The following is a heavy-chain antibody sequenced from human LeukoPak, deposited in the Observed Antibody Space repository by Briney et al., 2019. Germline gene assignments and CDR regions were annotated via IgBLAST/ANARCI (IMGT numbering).Heavy chain of an antibody. CDR1: GGSFSGYY. J-gene: IGHJ4*02. CDR2: INHSGST. CDR3: ARPPWLYTDPNDY. Sequence: SESLSLTCAVYGGSFSGYYWSWIRQPPGKGLEWIGEINHSGSTNYNPSLKSRVTISVDTSKNQFSLKLSSVTAADTAVYYCARPPWLYTDPNDYWGQGTLVTVSS. D-gene: IGHD6-19*01. V-gene: IGHV4-34*01.